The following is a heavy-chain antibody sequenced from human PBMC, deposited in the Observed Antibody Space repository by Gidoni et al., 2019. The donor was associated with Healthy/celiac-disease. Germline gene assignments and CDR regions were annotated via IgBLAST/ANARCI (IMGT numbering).Heavy chain of an antibody. CDR3: ARSAQLGPHYYYYYGMDV. CDR2: IWYDGSNK. V-gene: IGHV3-33*01. CDR1: GFTFSSYG. J-gene: IGHJ6*02. Sequence: QVQLVESGGGVVQPGRSLRLSCAASGFTFSSYGMHWVRQAPGKGLEWVAVIWYDGSNKYYADSVKGRFTISRDNSKNTLYLQMNSLRAEDTAVYYCARSAQLGPHYYYYYGMDVWGQGTTVTVSS. D-gene: IGHD6-13*01.